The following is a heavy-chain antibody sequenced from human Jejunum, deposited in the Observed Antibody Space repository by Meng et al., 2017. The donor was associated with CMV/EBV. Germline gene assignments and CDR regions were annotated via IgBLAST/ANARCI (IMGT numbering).Heavy chain of an antibody. CDR2: IYYSGNT. V-gene: IGHV4-59*01. J-gene: IGHJ4*02. Sequence: SGGFMTTSYWSFIRPPTRKGLEWIGYIYYSGNTDYNPSLKSRATISVDTSKNQFSLKLTSVTAADTAVYYCARDGLNGLWLVPGYWGPGALVTVSS. CDR1: GGFMTTSY. D-gene: IGHD6-19*01. CDR3: ARDGLNGLWLVPGY.